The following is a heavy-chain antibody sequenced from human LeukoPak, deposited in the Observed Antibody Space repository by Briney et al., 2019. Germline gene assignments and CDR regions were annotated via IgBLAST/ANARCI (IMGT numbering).Heavy chain of an antibody. CDR2: IWYDGSNK. CDR3: AKTADYGDYCDY. J-gene: IGHJ4*02. Sequence: GGSLRLSCAASGFTFSSYGMHWVRQAPGKGLEWVAVIWYDGSNKYYADSVKGRFTISGDNSKNTLYLQMNSLRAEDTAVYYCAKTADYGDYCDYWGQGTLVTVSS. V-gene: IGHV3-33*06. CDR1: GFTFSSYG. D-gene: IGHD4-17*01.